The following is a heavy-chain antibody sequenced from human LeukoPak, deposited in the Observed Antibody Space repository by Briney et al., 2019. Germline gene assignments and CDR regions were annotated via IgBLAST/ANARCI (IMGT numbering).Heavy chain of an antibody. CDR3: AREGYSYGYVIEPDY. V-gene: IGHV4-59*12. CDR2: IYYSGST. D-gene: IGHD5-18*01. Sequence: PSETLSLTCTVSGGSISSSYWSWIRQPPGKGLEWIGYIYYSGSTNYNPSLKSRVTMSVDTSKNQFSLKLSSVTAADTAVYYCAREGYSYGYVIEPDYWGQGTLVTVSS. J-gene: IGHJ4*02. CDR1: GGSISSSY.